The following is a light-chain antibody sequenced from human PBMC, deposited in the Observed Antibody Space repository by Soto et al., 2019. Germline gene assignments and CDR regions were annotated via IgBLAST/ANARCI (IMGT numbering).Light chain of an antibody. V-gene: IGKV1-9*01. J-gene: IGKJ4*01. CDR3: QQVKTYPRT. Sequence: DIQMTQSPSSLSASVGDRVSITCRASQGVSAYLLWYQQKPGKPPKLLIYEESTLHSGVPSRFSGRKSGTQFTLTIDSLQPEDFATYYCQQVKTYPRTFGGGTKVEIK. CDR2: EES. CDR1: QGVSAY.